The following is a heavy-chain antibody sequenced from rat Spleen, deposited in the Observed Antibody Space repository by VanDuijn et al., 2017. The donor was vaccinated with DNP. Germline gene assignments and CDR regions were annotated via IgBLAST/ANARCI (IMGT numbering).Heavy chain of an antibody. V-gene: IGHV5S23*01. D-gene: IGHD1-7*01. CDR3: ARDYGYRYFDF. J-gene: IGHJ1*01. CDR2: ISPSGGST. CDR1: GFTFSNYD. Sequence: EVQLVESGGGLVQAGRSLKLSCAASGFTFSNYDMAWVRQAPTKGLEWVASISPSGGSTYYRDSVKGRFTFSRDNAKSSLYRQMDSLRSEDTATYYCARDYGYRYFDFWGPGTMVTVSS.